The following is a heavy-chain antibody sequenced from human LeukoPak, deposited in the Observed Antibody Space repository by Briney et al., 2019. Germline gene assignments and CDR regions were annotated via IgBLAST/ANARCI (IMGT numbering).Heavy chain of an antibody. CDR1: GYTFTGYY. CDR2: INPNSGGT. Sequence: GASVTVSCKASGYTFTGYYMHWVRQAPGQGLEWMAWINPNSGGTYYAQNFHDRITMTRDTSISTAYMELSRLRSDDTAIYYCARANALYCSSTSCLFDHWGQGTLVTVSS. J-gene: IGHJ4*02. CDR3: ARANALYCSSTSCLFDH. D-gene: IGHD2-2*01. V-gene: IGHV1-2*02.